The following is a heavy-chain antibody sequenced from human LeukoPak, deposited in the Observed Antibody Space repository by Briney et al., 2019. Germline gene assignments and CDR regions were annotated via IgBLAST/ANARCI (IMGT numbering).Heavy chain of an antibody. CDR2: IINSGRAI. J-gene: IGHJ4*02. CDR1: GFVFSNYG. D-gene: IGHD6-19*01. CDR3: ATADRGSSGYYVY. Sequence: GGSLRLSCAASGFVFSNYGMNWVRQAPGKGLEWVSKIINSGRAIYYADSVRGRFTVSRDNAKNSLYLQMDSLRDEDTAVYYCATADRGSSGYYVYWGQGTQVTVSS. V-gene: IGHV3-48*02.